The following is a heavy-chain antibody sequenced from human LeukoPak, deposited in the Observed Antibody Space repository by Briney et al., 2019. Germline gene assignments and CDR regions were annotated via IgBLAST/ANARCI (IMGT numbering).Heavy chain of an antibody. CDR3: ARVYCSSTSCYQDWFDP. J-gene: IGHJ5*02. V-gene: IGHV1-46*01. D-gene: IGHD2-2*01. CDR1: GYTFTSYY. CDR2: INPSGGST. Sequence: ASVKVSCKASGYTFTSYYMHWVRQAPGQGLEWMGIINPSGGSTSYAQKFQGRVTMTRNTSISTAYMELSSLRPEDTAVYYCARVYCSSTSCYQDWFDPWGQGTLVTVSS.